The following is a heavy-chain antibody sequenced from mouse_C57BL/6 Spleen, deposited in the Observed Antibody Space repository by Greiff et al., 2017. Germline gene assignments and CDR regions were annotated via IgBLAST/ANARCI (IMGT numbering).Heavy chain of an antibody. CDR3: ARREASGDAMDY. CDR2: IDPSDSYT. J-gene: IGHJ4*01. Sequence: QVQLQQPGAELVKPGASVKLSCKASGYTFTSYWMQWVKQRPGQGLEWIGEIDPSDSYTNYNQKFKCKATLTVDTSSSTAYMQLSSLTSEDSAVYYCARREASGDAMDYWGQGTSVTVSS. CDR1: GYTFTSYW. V-gene: IGHV1-50*01.